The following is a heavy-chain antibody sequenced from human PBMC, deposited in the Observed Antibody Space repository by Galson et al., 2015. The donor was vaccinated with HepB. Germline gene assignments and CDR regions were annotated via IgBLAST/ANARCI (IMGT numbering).Heavy chain of an antibody. CDR1: GSTFSSHT. D-gene: IGHD3-22*01. V-gene: IGHV1-69*13. J-gene: IGHJ4*02. CDR3: ARQYDTSGYYAY. CDR2: IIPLFGSG. Sequence: SVKVSCKASGSTFSSHTISWVRQAPGQGLEWMGGIIPLFGSGNYAQKFQGRVTIIADESKTTTYMELSSLTSDDTAVYYCARQYDTSGYYAYWGQGTLVTVSS.